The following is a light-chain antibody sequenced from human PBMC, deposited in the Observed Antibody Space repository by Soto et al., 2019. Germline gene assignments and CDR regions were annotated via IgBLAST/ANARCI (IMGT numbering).Light chain of an antibody. V-gene: IGLV2-14*01. J-gene: IGLJ2*01. CDR3: RSYTSSRTPVV. CDR2: EVS. CDR1: SSDVGGYNY. Sequence: QSALTQPASVSGSPGQSITISCTGTSSDVGGYNYVSWYQQHPGKAPKLMIYEVSNRPSGVSKRFSGSKSGNTASLTISGLQAEDEADYYCRSYTSSRTPVVFGGGTQLTVL.